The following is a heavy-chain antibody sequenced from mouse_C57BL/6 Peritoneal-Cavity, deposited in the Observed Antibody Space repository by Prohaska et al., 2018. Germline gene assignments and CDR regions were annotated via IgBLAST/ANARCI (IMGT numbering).Heavy chain of an antibody. J-gene: IGHJ1*03. Sequence: HGKSLEWIGDINPNNGGTIYNQKFKGKATLTVDKSSSTAYMELRSLTSEDTAVYYCARDPYYYGSSSYWYFDVWGTGTTVTVSS. V-gene: IGHV1-18*01. D-gene: IGHD1-1*01. CDR3: ARDPYYYGSSSYWYFDV. CDR2: INPNNGGT.